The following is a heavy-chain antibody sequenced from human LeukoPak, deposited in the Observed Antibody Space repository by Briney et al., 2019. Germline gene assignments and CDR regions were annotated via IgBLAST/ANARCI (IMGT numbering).Heavy chain of an antibody. V-gene: IGHV1-2*02. Sequence: ASVKVSCKASGYTFTGYYMHWVRQAPGQGLEWMGWINPNSGGTNYAQKFQGRVTMTRDTSISTAYMELSRLRSDDTAVYYCAREIYYDSSGYNGAFDYWGQGTLVTVSS. J-gene: IGHJ4*02. CDR2: INPNSGGT. D-gene: IGHD3-22*01. CDR3: AREIYYDSSGYNGAFDY. CDR1: GYTFTGYY.